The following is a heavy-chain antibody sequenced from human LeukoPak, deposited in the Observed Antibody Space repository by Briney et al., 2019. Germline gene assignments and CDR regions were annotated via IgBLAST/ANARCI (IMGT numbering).Heavy chain of an antibody. J-gene: IGHJ3*02. V-gene: IGHV4-59*01. CDR3: ARDKGLPQAFDI. Sequence: SETLSLTCTVSGGSISSFYWSWIRQPPGKGLEYIGYISYSGTTSYNPSLKSRVTISVDTSKNQFSLKLTSVTAADTAVYYCARDKGLPQAFDIWGQGTMVIVSS. CDR1: GGSISSFY. D-gene: IGHD5/OR15-5a*01. CDR2: ISYSGTT.